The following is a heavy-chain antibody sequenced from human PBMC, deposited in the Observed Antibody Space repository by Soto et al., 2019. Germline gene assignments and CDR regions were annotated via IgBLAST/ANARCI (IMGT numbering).Heavy chain of an antibody. J-gene: IGHJ3*02. CDR1: GGSISSGGYY. CDR2: IYYSGST. D-gene: IGHD2-15*01. CDR3: ARDRGDIVVTNGAFDI. V-gene: IGHV4-31*03. Sequence: SETLSLTCTVSGGSISSGGYYWSWIRQHPGKGFECIGYIYYSGSTYYNPSLKSRVTISVDTSKNQFSLKLSSVTAADTAVYYCARDRGDIVVTNGAFDIWGQGTMVTVSS.